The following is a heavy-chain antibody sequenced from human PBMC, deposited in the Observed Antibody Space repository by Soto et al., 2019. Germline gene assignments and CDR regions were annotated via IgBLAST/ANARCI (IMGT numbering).Heavy chain of an antibody. CDR3: ARLGRWLQTEDFQY. CDR2: IYYSGTA. Sequence: PSETLSLTCTVSGGSISSSNSYWAWIRQPPGKGLEWIGNIYYSGTANYSPSLQSRLTISVDSSKNQFSLRLSSVTAADTAVYFCARLGRWLQTEDFQYWDQGTLVTVSS. V-gene: IGHV4-39*01. D-gene: IGHD5-12*01. CDR1: GGSISSSNSY. J-gene: IGHJ1*01.